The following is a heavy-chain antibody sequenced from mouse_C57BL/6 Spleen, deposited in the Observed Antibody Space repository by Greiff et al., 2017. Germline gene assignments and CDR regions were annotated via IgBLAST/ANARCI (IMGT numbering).Heavy chain of an antibody. J-gene: IGHJ2*01. V-gene: IGHV3-6*01. CDR1: GYSITSGYF. CDR2: ISYDGSN. CDR3: AREPHFDY. Sequence: EVQLQESGPGLVKPSQSLSLTCSVTGYSITSGYFWSWNRQFPGNILEWMGFISYDGSNNSNQTFKNKITLTRDTSKNQLFLKLNSVTTEDTATYYCAREPHFDYRGQGTTLTVSS.